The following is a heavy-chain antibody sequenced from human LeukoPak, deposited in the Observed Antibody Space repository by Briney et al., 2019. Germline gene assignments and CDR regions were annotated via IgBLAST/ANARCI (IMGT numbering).Heavy chain of an antibody. CDR3: AKDLVPRGAFDI. V-gene: IGHV3-23*01. Sequence: HPGGSLRLSCAASGFTFSSYAMGWVRQAPGKGLEWVSAISGSGGSTYYADSVKGRFTISRDNSKNTLYLQMNSLRAEDTAVYYCAKDLVPRGAFDIWGQGTMVTVSS. D-gene: IGHD3-10*01. CDR2: ISGSGGST. CDR1: GFTFSSYA. J-gene: IGHJ3*02.